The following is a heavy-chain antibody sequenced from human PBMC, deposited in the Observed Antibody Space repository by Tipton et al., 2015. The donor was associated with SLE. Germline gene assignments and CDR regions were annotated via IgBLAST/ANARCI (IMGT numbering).Heavy chain of an antibody. V-gene: IGHV6-1*01. CDR2: TYYRSKWSS. CDR3: ARDSGWLVDC. CDR1: GDSVSSNSVS. Sequence: LVKPTETLSLTCAISGDSVSSNSVSWNWIRQSPSRGFEWLGRTYYRSKWSSDCAVSVKSRITINADTSKNQFSLQLDSVTPEGTAVYYCARDSGWLVDCWGHGTLVTVSS. D-gene: IGHD6-19*01. J-gene: IGHJ4*01.